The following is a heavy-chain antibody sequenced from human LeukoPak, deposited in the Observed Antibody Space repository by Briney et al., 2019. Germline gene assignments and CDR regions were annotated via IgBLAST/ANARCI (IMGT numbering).Heavy chain of an antibody. V-gene: IGHV3-23*01. CDR3: AKDLSSGSPGNGDPPL. Sequence: SGGSLRLSCAASGFTFSSYAMSWVRQAPGKGLEWVSATSGSGGSTYYADSVKGRFTISRDNSKNTLYLQMNSLRAEDTAVYYCAKDLSSGSPGNGDPPLWGQGTLVTVSS. CDR2: TSGSGGST. J-gene: IGHJ4*02. CDR1: GFTFSSYA. D-gene: IGHD4-17*01.